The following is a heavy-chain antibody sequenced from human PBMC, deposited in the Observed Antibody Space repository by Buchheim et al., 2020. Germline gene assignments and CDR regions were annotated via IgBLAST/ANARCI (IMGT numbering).Heavy chain of an antibody. CDR2: IIPILGIA. Sequence: QVQLVQSGAEVKKPGSSVKVSCKASGGTFSSYAISWVRQAPGRGLEWMGRIIPILGIANYAQKFQGRVTITADKSTSTAYMELSSLRSEDTAVYYCARDESVVPAAMGWFDPWGQGTL. CDR1: GGTFSSYA. D-gene: IGHD2-2*01. J-gene: IGHJ5*02. CDR3: ARDESVVPAAMGWFDP. V-gene: IGHV1-69*04.